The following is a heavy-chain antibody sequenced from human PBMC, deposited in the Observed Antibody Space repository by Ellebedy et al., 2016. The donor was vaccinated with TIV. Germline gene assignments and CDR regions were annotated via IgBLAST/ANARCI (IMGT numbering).Heavy chain of an antibody. CDR3: ERDQGWTGGATTRFDY. D-gene: IGHD1-1*01. J-gene: IGHJ4*02. V-gene: IGHV3-7*01. Sequence: PGGSLRLSCVGSGFSFSSYWRSWVRQVPGKGLEWVASIKQEGYDQSYVDSVEGRFTISRDNAKSSLYLQMTSLRAEDTAVYYCERDQGWTGGATTRFDYWGQGTLVTVSS. CDR2: IKQEGYDQ. CDR1: GFSFSSYW.